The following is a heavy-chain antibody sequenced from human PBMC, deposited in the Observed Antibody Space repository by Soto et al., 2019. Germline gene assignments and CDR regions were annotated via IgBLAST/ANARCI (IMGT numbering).Heavy chain of an antibody. Sequence: GGSLRLSCAASGFTFSNAWMSWVRQAPGKGLEWVGRIKSKTDGGTTDYAAPVKGRFTISRDDSKNTLYLQMNSLKTEDTAVYYCTTDPPYSSSHHDYWGQGTLVTVSS. D-gene: IGHD6-6*01. CDR3: TTDPPYSSSHHDY. CDR2: IKSKTDGGTT. J-gene: IGHJ4*02. V-gene: IGHV3-15*01. CDR1: GFTFSNAW.